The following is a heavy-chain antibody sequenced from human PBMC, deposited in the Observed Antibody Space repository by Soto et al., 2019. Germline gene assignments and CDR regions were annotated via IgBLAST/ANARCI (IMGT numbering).Heavy chain of an antibody. Sequence: GESLKISCKGSGYSFTSYWIGWVRQMPGEGLEWMGIIYPGDSDTRYSPSFQGQVTISADKSISTAYLQWSSLKASDTAMYYCARGAPYSSSSGYYYGMDVWGQGTTVTVSS. CDR3: ARGAPYSSSSGYYYGMDV. CDR2: IYPGDSDT. CDR1: GYSFTSYW. J-gene: IGHJ6*02. D-gene: IGHD6-6*01. V-gene: IGHV5-51*01.